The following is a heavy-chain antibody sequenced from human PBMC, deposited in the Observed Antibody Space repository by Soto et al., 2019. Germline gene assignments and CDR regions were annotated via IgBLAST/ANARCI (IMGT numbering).Heavy chain of an antibody. CDR2: MFTSGST. CDR3: ARGLRYYRYYYYYGMAV. V-gene: IGHV4-4*07. J-gene: IGHJ6*02. D-gene: IGHD2-15*01. CDR1: GTSISNFY. Sequence: SETLSLTCTVSGTSISNFYWSWIRQPAGKGLEWIGRMFTSGSTKYNPSLKSRVTMSVDTSKNQFSLKLRSVTAADTAVYYCARGLRYYRYYYYYGMAVWGQGTTVTVSS.